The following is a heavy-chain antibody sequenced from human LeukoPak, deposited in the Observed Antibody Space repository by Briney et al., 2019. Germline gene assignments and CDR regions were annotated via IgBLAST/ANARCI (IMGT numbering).Heavy chain of an antibody. D-gene: IGHD5-12*01. CDR2: IYYSGSA. CDR3: ATLPVDIVATIGTDAFDI. CDR1: GGSVSSGSYY. Sequence: MASETLSLTCTVSGGSVSSGSYYWSWIRQPPGKGLEWIGYIYYSGSANYNPSLKSRVTISVDTSKNQFSLKLSSVTAADTAVYYCATLPVDIVATIGTDAFDIWGQGTMVTVSS. V-gene: IGHV4-61*01. J-gene: IGHJ3*02.